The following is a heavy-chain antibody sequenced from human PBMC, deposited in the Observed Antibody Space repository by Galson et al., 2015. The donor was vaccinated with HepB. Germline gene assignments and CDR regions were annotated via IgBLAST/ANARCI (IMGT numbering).Heavy chain of an antibody. V-gene: IGHV3-30*18. CDR3: VKTDYGDFSYYFDH. CDR1: GFTLNSYG. D-gene: IGHD4-17*01. J-gene: IGHJ4*02. Sequence: SLRLSCAVSGFTLNSYGMHWVRQAPGKGLEWVALIFYDGSNKFYVDSVKGRFTISRDTSKNMLYLQMNSLRPEDTAVYYCVKTDYGDFSYYFDHWGQGALVTVSS. CDR2: IFYDGSNK.